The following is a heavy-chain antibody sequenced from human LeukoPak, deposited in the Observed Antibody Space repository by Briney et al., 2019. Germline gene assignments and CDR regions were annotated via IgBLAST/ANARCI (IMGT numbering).Heavy chain of an antibody. J-gene: IGHJ3*02. CDR3: ARASRAMVTGDAFDI. Sequence: GGSLRLSCAASGFTFSSYAMHWVRQAPGKGLEWVAVISYDGSNKYYADSVKGRFTISRDNSKNTLYLQMNSLRAEDTAVYYCARASRAMVTGDAFDIWGQGTMVTVSS. CDR2: ISYDGSNK. CDR1: GFTFSSYA. D-gene: IGHD5-18*01. V-gene: IGHV3-30-3*01.